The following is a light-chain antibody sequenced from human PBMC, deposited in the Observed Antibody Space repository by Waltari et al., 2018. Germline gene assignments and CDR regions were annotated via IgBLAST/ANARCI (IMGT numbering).Light chain of an antibody. J-gene: IGKJ4*01. Sequence: VVLTQSPATLPLSAGEGATLSCRASQNINTFLAWYQQKPGQAPRLLIYDASNRATGVPVRFSGGGSGIDFTLTISSLEPEDFAVYYCQQRAVWPPNFGGGTKVEIK. V-gene: IGKV3-11*01. CDR3: QQRAVWPPN. CDR1: QNINTF. CDR2: DAS.